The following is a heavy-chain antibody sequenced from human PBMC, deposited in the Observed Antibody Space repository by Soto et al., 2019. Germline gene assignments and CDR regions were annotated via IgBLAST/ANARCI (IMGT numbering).Heavy chain of an antibody. CDR2: IDPSDSYT. CDR1: GYSFTSYW. CDR3: ATTTVTTFGSQGAFDI. J-gene: IGHJ3*02. D-gene: IGHD4-17*01. V-gene: IGHV5-10-1*01. Sequence: PGESLKISFKGSGYSFTSYWISWVRQMPGKGLEWMGRIDPSDSYTNYSPSFQGHVTISADKSISTAYLQWSSLKASDTAMYYCATTTVTTFGSQGAFDIWGQGTMVTVSS.